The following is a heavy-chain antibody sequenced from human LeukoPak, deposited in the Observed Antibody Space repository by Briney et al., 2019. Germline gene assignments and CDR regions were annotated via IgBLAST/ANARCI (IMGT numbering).Heavy chain of an antibody. Sequence: PGGSLRLSCAASGFALRSYSMNWVRQAPGKGLEWISYISSSSRTIYYADSVKGRFTISRDNAKNSLYLQMNSLKVEDTAMYYCARENSRIRLDYWGQGTLVTVSS. CDR2: ISSSSRTI. D-gene: IGHD1-14*01. J-gene: IGHJ4*02. V-gene: IGHV3-48*04. CDR3: ARENSRIRLDY. CDR1: GFALRSYS.